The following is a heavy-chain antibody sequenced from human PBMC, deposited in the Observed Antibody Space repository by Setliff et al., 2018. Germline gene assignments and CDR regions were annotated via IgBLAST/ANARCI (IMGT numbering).Heavy chain of an antibody. CDR3: ARHATYYYGSGNLPFDH. D-gene: IGHD3-10*01. V-gene: IGHV4-34*12. J-gene: IGHJ4*02. CDR1: GESSSGYY. Sequence: SETLSLTCAIYGESSSGYYWSWIRQSPGKTLEWIGEIMDGRDTVYNPSLNSRVTISFDTSRNQFSLELSSVTAADTAVYYYARHATYYYGSGNLPFDHWAQGSLVTVSS. CDR2: IMDGRDT.